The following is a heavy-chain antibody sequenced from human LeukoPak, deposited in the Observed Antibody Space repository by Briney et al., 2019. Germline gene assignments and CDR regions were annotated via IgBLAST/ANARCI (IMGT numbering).Heavy chain of an antibody. CDR3: ASARNDGPYRAYYYFDY. D-gene: IGHD1-1*01. CDR2: IYHSGST. V-gene: IGHV4-38-2*02. J-gene: IGHJ4*02. Sequence: SETLSLTCTVSGYSISSGYYWGWIRQPPGKGLEWIGSIYHSGSTYYNPSLKSRVTISVDTSKNQFSLKLSSVTAADTAVYYCASARNDGPYRAYYYFDYWGQGTLVTVSS. CDR1: GYSISSGYY.